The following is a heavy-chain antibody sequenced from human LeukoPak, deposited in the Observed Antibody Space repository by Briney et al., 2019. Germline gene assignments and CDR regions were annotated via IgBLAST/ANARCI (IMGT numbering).Heavy chain of an antibody. CDR3: ARGFWKRGLWTFRGCDY. Sequence: ASVKASCKASGYTFTNYDINWVRQASGQGLEWMGWMKPDSGNTGYVQKFQGRDTMTRNTSISTAYMELSSLRSDDTAVYYCARGFWKRGLWTFRGCDYWGQGALVTVSS. D-gene: IGHD3-10*01. V-gene: IGHV1-8*01. CDR1: GYTFTNYD. CDR2: MKPDSGNT. J-gene: IGHJ4*02.